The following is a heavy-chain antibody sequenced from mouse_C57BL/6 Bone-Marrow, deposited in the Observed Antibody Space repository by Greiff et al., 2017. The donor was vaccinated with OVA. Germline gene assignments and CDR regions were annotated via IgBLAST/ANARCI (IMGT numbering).Heavy chain of an antibody. CDR3: TTYYSNYYFDY. Sequence: VHVKQSGAELVRPGASVKLSCTASGFNIKDDYMHWVKQRPEQGLEWIGWIDPENGDTDYASKFQGKATITADTSSNTAYLQLSSLTSEDTAVYYCTTYYSNYYFDYWGQGTTLTVSS. D-gene: IGHD2-5*01. J-gene: IGHJ2*01. CDR2: IDPENGDT. V-gene: IGHV14-4*01. CDR1: GFNIKDDY.